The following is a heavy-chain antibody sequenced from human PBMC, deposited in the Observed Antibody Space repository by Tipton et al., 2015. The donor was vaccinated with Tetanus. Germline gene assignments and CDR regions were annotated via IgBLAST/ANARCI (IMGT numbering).Heavy chain of an antibody. Sequence: SLRLSCAASGFTFSTNAMHWVRQAPGKGLEWISYISSSGTTMYYADSVKGRFTISRDNAKNSLFLQMNSLRDEDTAVYYCVNFATSWGQGTLVTVSS. CDR2: ISSSGTTM. CDR3: VNFATS. J-gene: IGHJ5*02. CDR1: GFTFSTNA. V-gene: IGHV3-48*02.